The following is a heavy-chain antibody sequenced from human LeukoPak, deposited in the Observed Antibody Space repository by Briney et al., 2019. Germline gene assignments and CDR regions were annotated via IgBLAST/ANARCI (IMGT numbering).Heavy chain of an antibody. Sequence: SETLSLTCAVYGGSFSGYYWSWIRQPPGKGLEWIGEINHSVSTNYNPSLKSRVTISVDTSKNQFSLKLSSVTAADTAVYYCARRNTGYSSGWNWFDPWGQGTLVTVSS. CDR2: INHSVST. CDR3: ARRNTGYSSGWNWFDP. V-gene: IGHV4-34*01. J-gene: IGHJ5*02. CDR1: GGSFSGYY. D-gene: IGHD6-19*01.